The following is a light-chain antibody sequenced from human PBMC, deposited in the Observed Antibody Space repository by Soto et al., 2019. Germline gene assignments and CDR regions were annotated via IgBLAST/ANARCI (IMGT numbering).Light chain of an antibody. CDR3: QQYGSSPPQT. CDR2: WAS. J-gene: IGKJ1*01. CDR1: QNLLYNSNNKNY. V-gene: IGKV4-1*01. Sequence: DVVMTQSPDSLAVSLGERATINCKSSQNLLYNSNNKNYLAWYQQRPGQPPKLLIYWASTRESGVPDRFSGSGSGTDFTLTISSLQAADVAVYYCQQYGSSPPQTFGQGTKVDIK.